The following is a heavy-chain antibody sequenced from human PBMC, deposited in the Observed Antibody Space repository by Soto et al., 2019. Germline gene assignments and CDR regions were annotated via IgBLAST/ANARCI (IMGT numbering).Heavy chain of an antibody. CDR2: IKSKTDGGTT. Sequence: EVQLVESGGGLVKPGGSLRLSCAASGFTFSNAWMNWVRQAPGKGLEWVGRIKSKTDGGTTDYAAPVKGRFTISRDDSKNTLYLPMNSLKTEDTAVYYCTTPYDFWSGYLYYFDYWGQGTLVTVSS. CDR3: TTPYDFWSGYLYYFDY. V-gene: IGHV3-15*07. J-gene: IGHJ4*02. CDR1: GFTFSNAW. D-gene: IGHD3-3*01.